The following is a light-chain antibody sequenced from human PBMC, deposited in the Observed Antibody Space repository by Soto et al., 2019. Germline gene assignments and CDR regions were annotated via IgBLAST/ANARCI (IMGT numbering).Light chain of an antibody. J-gene: IGKJ4*01. Sequence: EIVLTQSPGTLSVSPGERATLSCRASQSVGRNYLAWSQQKPGQAPRLLIYDASNRATGIPDRFSGSGSGTDFTLTISRLEPEDFAVYYCQQYASSTLSFGGGTKVE. CDR1: QSVGRNY. CDR2: DAS. V-gene: IGKV3-20*01. CDR3: QQYASSTLS.